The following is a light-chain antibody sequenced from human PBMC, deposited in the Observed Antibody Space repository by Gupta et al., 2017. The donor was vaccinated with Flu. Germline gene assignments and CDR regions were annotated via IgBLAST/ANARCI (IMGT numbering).Light chain of an antibody. CDR2: DNI. CDR1: NIGVKS. J-gene: IGLJ2*01. Sequence: SYVLTQPLSVSVAPGQTARITCGGNNIGVKSVHWYQQKPGQAPALVVYDNIDRPSGIPDRFSGSNSGSTATLTINRVEAGDEADYHCQVWDSRSDHVVFGGGTKLTVL. CDR3: QVWDSRSDHVV. V-gene: IGLV3-21*02.